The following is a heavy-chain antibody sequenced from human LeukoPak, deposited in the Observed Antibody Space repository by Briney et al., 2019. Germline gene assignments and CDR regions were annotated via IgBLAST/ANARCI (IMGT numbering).Heavy chain of an antibody. CDR2: IFYSGST. D-gene: IGHD1-26*01. J-gene: IGHJ4*02. V-gene: IGHV4-59*01. CDR1: GGSISNYC. CDR3: ARHLATATSAFDS. Sequence: SETLSLTCAVSGGSISNYCWSWIRQPPGEGLEWIGYIFYSGSTNYNPSLKSRVTISVDSSGNQFSLKMNSVTTADTAVYYCARHLATATSAFDSWGRGTLVTVSS.